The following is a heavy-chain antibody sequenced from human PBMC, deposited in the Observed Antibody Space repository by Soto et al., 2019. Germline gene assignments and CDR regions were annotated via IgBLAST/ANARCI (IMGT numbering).Heavy chain of an antibody. D-gene: IGHD3-3*01. CDR2: IIPILGIA. J-gene: IGHJ5*02. Sequence: GASVKVSCKASGGTFSSYTISWVRQAPGQGLEWMGRIIPILGIANYAQKFQGRVTITADKSTSTAYMELSSLRSEDTAVYYCARATTDYDFWSGYCLDPWGQGTLVTVSS. CDR3: ARATTDYDFWSGYCLDP. CDR1: GGTFSSYT. V-gene: IGHV1-69*02.